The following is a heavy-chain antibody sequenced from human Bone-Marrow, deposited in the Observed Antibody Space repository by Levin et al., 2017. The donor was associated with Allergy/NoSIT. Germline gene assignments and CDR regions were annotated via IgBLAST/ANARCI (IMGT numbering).Heavy chain of an antibody. CDR2: IPHSGSA. D-gene: IGHD3-10*01. J-gene: IGHJ6*02. CDR1: GDSISRGDYY. CDR3: ARDECAWFGECYGPDV. Sequence: SQTLSLTCTVSGDSISRGDYYWTWIRQLPGKGLEWIGFIPHSGSASYNPSLKSRLTLSLDTSKNHFSLKLASVTVADTAVYYCARDECAWFGECYGPDVWGQGTTVIVSS. V-gene: IGHV4-31*03.